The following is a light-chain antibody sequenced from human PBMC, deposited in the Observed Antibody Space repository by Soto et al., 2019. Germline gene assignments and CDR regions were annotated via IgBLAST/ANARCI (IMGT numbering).Light chain of an antibody. CDR1: QNINNN. CDR2: DAF. Sequence: EIVLTQSPATLSVSPGETATLSCRASQNINNNLVWYQQRPGQAPRLLMSDAFARAPGIPARFSGSGSGAEFTLTISSLQSEDFAVYYFQQYESWYPITFGQGTRLEI. J-gene: IGKJ5*01. V-gene: IGKV3-15*01. CDR3: QQYESWYPIT.